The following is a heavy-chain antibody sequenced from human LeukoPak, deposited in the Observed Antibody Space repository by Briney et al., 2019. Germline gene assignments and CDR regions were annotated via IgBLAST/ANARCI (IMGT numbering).Heavy chain of an antibody. CDR1: GSSISSYY. CDR3: AREMGV. J-gene: IGHJ6*02. V-gene: IGHV4-59*01. CDR2: IYYSGST. Sequence: PSETLSLTCTVSGSSISSYYWSWIRQPPGKGLEWIGYIYYSGSTNYNPSLKSRVTISVDTSKNQFSLKLSSVTAADTAVYYCAREMGVWGQGTTVTVSS.